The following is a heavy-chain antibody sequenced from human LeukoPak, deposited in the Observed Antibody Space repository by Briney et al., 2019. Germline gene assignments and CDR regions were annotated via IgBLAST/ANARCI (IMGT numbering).Heavy chain of an antibody. CDR1: GYSFVNYY. D-gene: IGHD6-25*01. CDR2: INPSGGST. J-gene: IGHJ4*02. Sequence: ASVKVSCKASGYSFVNYYIHWVRQAPGQGLEWMGIINPSGGSTIYPQKFQGRVSMTRDTSTSTVYMELSSLRSEDTAVYYCARVPFLLSGFWDYWGQGTLVTVSS. V-gene: IGHV1-46*01. CDR3: ARVPFLLSGFWDY.